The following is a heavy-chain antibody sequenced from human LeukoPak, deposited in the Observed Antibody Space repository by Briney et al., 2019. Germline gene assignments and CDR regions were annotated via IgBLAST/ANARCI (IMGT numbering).Heavy chain of an antibody. Sequence: SETLSLTCTVSGGSISSSDYYWSWIRQPPGKGLEWIGRIYTSGSTNYNPSLKSRVTISVDTSKNQFSLKLSSVTAADTAVYYCARGSNWDDGAFDQWGQGTLVTVSS. CDR3: ARGSNWDDGAFDQ. CDR2: IYTSGST. CDR1: GGSISSSDYY. V-gene: IGHV4-61*08. D-gene: IGHD1-1*01. J-gene: IGHJ4*02.